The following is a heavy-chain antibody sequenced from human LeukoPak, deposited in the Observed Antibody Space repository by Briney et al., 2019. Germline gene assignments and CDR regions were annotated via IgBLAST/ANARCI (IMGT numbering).Heavy chain of an antibody. CDR1: GFTFNNYV. CDR3: GRDPDRLLVFGLDV. CDR2: ISQDGTSK. D-gene: IGHD3-3*01. Sequence: GGSLRLSCAASGFTFNNYVVHWVRQTPGKGLEWMAVISQDGTSKNYADSVKGRFSIPRDNSKDMVSLQMDSPTPADSAIYFCGRDPDRLLVFGLDVWGQGTTVIVSS. V-gene: IGHV3-30-3*01. J-gene: IGHJ6*02.